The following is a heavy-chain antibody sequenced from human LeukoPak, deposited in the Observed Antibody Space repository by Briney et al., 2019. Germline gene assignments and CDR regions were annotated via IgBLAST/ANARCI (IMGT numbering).Heavy chain of an antibody. J-gene: IGHJ1*01. V-gene: IGHV1-8*01. Sequence: RASVKVSCTASGYTFTSYDINWVRQATGQGLEWMGWMNTNSGNTGYSQNFQGRVTMTRDTSISTAYMELSSLMSEDTAVYYCARGLPKAVFGMVIEDWGQGTLVTVSS. D-gene: IGHD3-3*01. CDR1: GYTFTSYD. CDR3: ARGLPKAVFGMVIED. CDR2: MNTNSGNT.